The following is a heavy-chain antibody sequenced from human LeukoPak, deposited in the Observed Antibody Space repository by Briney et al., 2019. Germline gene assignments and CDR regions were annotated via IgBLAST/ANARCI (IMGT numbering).Heavy chain of an antibody. CDR1: GFTFSSYS. D-gene: IGHD6-13*01. J-gene: IGHJ5*02. Sequence: GGSLRLSCAASGFTFSSYSMNWVRQAPGKGLEWVSSISSSSSYIYYADSVKGRFTISRDNAKNSLYLQMNSLRAEDTAVYYCARHVRQLVLSNWFDPWGQGTLVTVSS. CDR2: ISSSSSYI. V-gene: IGHV3-21*01. CDR3: ARHVRQLVLSNWFDP.